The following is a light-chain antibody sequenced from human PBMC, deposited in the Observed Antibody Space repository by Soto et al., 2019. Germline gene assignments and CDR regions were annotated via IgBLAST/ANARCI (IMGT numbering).Light chain of an antibody. J-gene: IGLJ1*01. CDR1: TRDIAGYNY. CDR2: QVT. CDR3: TSISSSTSLYV. Sequence: QSALTQPASVSGSLGQSITISCTGTTRDIAGYNYISWYQQLPGKAPKLMIYQVTIRPSGISNRFSGSKSGNTASLTISGLQAEDEAEYYCTSISSSTSLYVFGTGTKVTV. V-gene: IGLV2-14*01.